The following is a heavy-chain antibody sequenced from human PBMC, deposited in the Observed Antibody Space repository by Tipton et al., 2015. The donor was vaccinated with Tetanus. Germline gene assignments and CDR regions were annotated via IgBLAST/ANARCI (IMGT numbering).Heavy chain of an antibody. V-gene: IGHV3-30*03. CDR2: ISYDGRNK. J-gene: IGHJ5*02. CDR3: ARDVGEFSSGYLSSWFDP. Sequence: QVQLVQSGGGVVQPGRSLRLSCAASGFTFYSYDMHWVRQAPGKGLEWVAVISYDGRNKYYAHSVKGRFTISRDNSKNTLYLQMNSLRAEDTAVYYRARDVGEFSSGYLSSWFDPWGQGTLVTVSS. CDR1: GFTFYSYD. D-gene: IGHD3-3*01.